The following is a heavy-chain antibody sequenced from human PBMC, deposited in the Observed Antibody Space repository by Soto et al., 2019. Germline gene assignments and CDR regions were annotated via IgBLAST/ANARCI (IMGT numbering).Heavy chain of an antibody. CDR2: IYYSGST. V-gene: IGHV4-31*03. D-gene: IGHD3-10*01. J-gene: IGHJ4*02. Sequence: QVQLQESGPGLVKPSQTLSLTCTVSGGSISSGGYYWSWIRQHPGKGLEWIGYIYYSGSTYYNPSLKSRVTISVDTSKNQFSLKLISVTAADTAVYYCAREWVYGSGSPSYFDYWGQGTLVTVSS. CDR1: GGSISSGGYY. CDR3: AREWVYGSGSPSYFDY.